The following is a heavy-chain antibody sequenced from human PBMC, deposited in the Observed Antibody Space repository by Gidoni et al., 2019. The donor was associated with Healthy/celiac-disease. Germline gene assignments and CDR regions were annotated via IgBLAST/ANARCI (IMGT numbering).Heavy chain of an antibody. J-gene: IGHJ4*02. CDR1: GFTFDDYA. CDR2: ISWDGGST. CDR3: AKEGPRVSPYFDY. V-gene: IGHV3-43D*03. Sequence: EVQLVESGGVVVQPGGSLRLSCAASGFTFDDYAMHWVRQTPGKGLEWVSLISWDGGSTYYADSVKGRFTISRDNSKNSLYLQMNSLRAEDTALYYCAKEGPRVSPYFDYWGQGTLVTVSS.